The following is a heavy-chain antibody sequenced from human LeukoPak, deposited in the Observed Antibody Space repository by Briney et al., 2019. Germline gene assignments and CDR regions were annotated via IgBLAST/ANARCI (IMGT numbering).Heavy chain of an antibody. CDR1: GFTFSSSW. J-gene: IGHJ4*02. V-gene: IGHV3-74*01. D-gene: IGHD1-14*01. Sequence: PGGSLRPSCAASGFTFSSSWLHWVRQPPGEGPVWVSRINGDGSTINYADSVKGRFTISRDNAKNTMYLQMNSLRPEDTAVYYCARAGNFRFDYWGQGTLVTVSS. CDR2: INGDGSTI. CDR3: ARAGNFRFDY.